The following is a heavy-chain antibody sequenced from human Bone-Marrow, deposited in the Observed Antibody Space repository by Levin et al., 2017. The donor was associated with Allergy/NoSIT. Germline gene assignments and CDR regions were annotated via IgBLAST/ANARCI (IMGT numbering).Heavy chain of an antibody. CDR3: ARSSVGGVIDTFDS. CDR2: IYYSGST. V-gene: IGHV4-59*11. CDR1: GASISSHY. Sequence: SETLSLTCTVSGASISSHYWSWVRQPPGKGLEWIGYIYYSGSTNYNPSLNSRVTISLDTSKNEVSLKLTSVTAADTAVYYCARSSVGGVIDTFDSWGQGTLVTVSS. D-gene: IGHD3-16*02. J-gene: IGHJ4*02.